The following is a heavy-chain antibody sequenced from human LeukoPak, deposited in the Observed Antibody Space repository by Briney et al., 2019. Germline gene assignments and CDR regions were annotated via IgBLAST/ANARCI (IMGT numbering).Heavy chain of an antibody. CDR3: AREAGYCSSGSCLYYYYGMDV. Sequence: GGSLRLSCAASGFSFSTFGMHWVRQAPGKGLEWVAVIWYGGSNKDFADSVKGRFTISRDNSKNTLYLQMNSLRAEDTAVYFCAREAGYCSSGSCLYYYYGMDVWGQGTTVTVSS. CDR1: GFSFSTFG. J-gene: IGHJ6*02. V-gene: IGHV3-33*01. CDR2: IWYGGSNK. D-gene: IGHD2-15*01.